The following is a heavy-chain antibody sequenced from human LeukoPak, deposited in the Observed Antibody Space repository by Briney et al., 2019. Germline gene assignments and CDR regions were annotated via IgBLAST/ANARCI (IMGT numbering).Heavy chain of an antibody. J-gene: IGHJ4*02. V-gene: IGHV1-69*13. Sequence: ASVKVSCKASGGTFSSYAISWVRQAPGQGLEWMGGIIPIFGTANYAQKFQGRVTITADESTSTAYMELSSLRSEDTAVYYCARAPVPGLSGHFDYWGQGTLVTVSS. CDR2: IIPIFGTA. CDR1: GGTFSSYA. CDR3: ARAPVPGLSGHFDY. D-gene: IGHD2-2*01.